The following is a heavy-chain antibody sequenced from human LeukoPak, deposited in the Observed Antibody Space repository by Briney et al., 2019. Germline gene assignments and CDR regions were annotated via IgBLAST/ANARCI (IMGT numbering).Heavy chain of an antibody. CDR2: IIPIFGTA. V-gene: IGHV1-69*13. Sequence: SVKVSCKAPGGTFSSYAISWVRQAPGQGLEWMGGIIPIFGTANYAQKFQGRVTITADESTGTAYMELSSLRSEDTSVYYCATLRHYYDYSYYYGMDVWGQGTTVTVSS. J-gene: IGHJ6*02. D-gene: IGHD4-11*01. CDR3: ATLRHYYDYSYYYGMDV. CDR1: GGTFSSYA.